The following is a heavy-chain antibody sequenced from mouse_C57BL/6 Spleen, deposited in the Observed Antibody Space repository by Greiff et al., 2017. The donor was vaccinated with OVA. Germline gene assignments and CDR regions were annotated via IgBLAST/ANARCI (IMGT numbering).Heavy chain of an antibody. CDR3: ARGDYDEGFAY. CDR1: GFTFSDYY. CDR2: INYDGSST. D-gene: IGHD2-4*01. J-gene: IGHJ3*01. Sequence: EVQVVESEGGLVQPGSSMKLSCTASGFTFSDYYMAWVRQVPEKGLEWVANINYDGSSTYYLDSLKSRFIISRDNAKNILYLQMSSLKSEDTATYYCARGDYDEGFAYWGQGTLVTVSA. V-gene: IGHV5-16*01.